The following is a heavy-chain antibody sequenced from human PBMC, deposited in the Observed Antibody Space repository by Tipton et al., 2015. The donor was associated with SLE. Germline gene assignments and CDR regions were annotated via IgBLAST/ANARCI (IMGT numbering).Heavy chain of an antibody. Sequence: TLSLTCTVSGGSISSSSYYWGWIRQPPGKGLEWIGSIYYSGSTYYNPSLKSRVTISVDTSKNQFSLKLSSVTAADTAVYYCAREGVTSNLGYFDYWGQGTLVTVSS. CDR1: GGSISSSSYY. CDR3: AREGVTSNLGYFDY. D-gene: IGHD7-27*01. V-gene: IGHV4-39*02. CDR2: IYYSGST. J-gene: IGHJ4*02.